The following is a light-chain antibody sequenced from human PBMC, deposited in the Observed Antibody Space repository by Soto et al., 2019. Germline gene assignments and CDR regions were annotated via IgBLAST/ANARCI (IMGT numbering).Light chain of an antibody. V-gene: IGLV4-69*01. J-gene: IGLJ3*02. CDR1: SGHSSYA. Sequence: QLVLTQSPSASASLGASVKLTCTLSSGHSSYAIAWHQQQPEKGPRYLMKLNSDGSHSKGDGIPDRFSGSSSGAERYLTISSLQSEDEADYYCQTRGTGFQVFGGGTKLTVL. CDR2: LNSDGSH. CDR3: QTRGTGFQV.